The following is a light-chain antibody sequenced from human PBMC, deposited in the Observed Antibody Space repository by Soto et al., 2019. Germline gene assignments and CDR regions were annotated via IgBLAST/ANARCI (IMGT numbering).Light chain of an antibody. CDR2: DND. CDR1: SSNIGNKF. CDR3: GTWDNSLTGVV. V-gene: IGLV1-51*01. J-gene: IGLJ3*02. Sequence: QSVLTQPPSVSAASGQKVTISCSGSSSNIGNKFVSWYQQFPGTVPRLLIYDNDKRPSGIPDRFSGSKSGTSATLGITGLQTGGEADYYCGTWDNSLTGVVFGGGTQLTVL.